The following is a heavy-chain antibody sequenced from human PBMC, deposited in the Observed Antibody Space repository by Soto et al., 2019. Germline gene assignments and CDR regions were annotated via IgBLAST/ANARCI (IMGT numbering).Heavy chain of an antibody. CDR3: ARQVVVTAIGGVDWFDP. CDR1: GGSISSSSYY. V-gene: IGHV4-39*01. D-gene: IGHD2-21*02. Sequence: SETLSLTCTVSGGSISSSSYYRGWIRQPPGKGLEWIGSIYYSGSTYYNPSLKSRVTISVDTSKNQFSLKLSSVTAADTAVYYCARQVVVTAIGGVDWFDPWGQGTLVRVSS. CDR2: IYYSGST. J-gene: IGHJ5*02.